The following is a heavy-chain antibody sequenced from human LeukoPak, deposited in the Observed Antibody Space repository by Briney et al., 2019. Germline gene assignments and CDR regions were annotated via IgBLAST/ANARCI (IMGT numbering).Heavy chain of an antibody. V-gene: IGHV3-23*01. CDR3: ALVTTDRPFDY. J-gene: IGHJ4*02. D-gene: IGHD4-17*01. CDR1: GFTFSNYA. CDR2: ISGNGGST. Sequence: GGSLRLSCAASGFTFSNYAMNWVRQAPGKGLEWVTGISGNGGSTYYADSVKGRFTISRDNSKNTLYVQMNSLRAEDTAIYYCALVTTDRPFDYWGQGTLVTVSS.